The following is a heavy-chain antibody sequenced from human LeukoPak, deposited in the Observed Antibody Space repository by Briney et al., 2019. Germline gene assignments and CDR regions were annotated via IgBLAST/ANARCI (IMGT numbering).Heavy chain of an antibody. V-gene: IGHV4-34*01. Sequence: SEALSLTCAVYGGSFSGYYWSWIRQPPGKGLEWIGEINHSGSTNYNPSLKSRVTISVDTSKNQFSLKLSSVTAADTAVYYCARARFIVVVPAAIDIDAFDIWGQGTMVTVSS. J-gene: IGHJ3*02. D-gene: IGHD2-2*01. CDR1: GGSFSGYY. CDR3: ARARFIVVVPAAIDIDAFDI. CDR2: INHSGST.